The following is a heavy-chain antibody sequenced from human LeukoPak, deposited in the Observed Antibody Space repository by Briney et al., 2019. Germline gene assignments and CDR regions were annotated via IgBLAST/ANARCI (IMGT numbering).Heavy chain of an antibody. CDR1: GGSLSGYY. CDR3: ARGLKRYSSGWYYYFDY. D-gene: IGHD6-19*01. V-gene: IGHV4-34*01. CDR2: INHSGST. Sequence: SETLSLTCAVYGGSLSGYYWSWIRQPPGKGLEWIGEINHSGSTNYNPSLKSRVTISVDTSKNQFSLKLSSVTAADTAVYYCARGLKRYSSGWYYYFDYWGQGTLVTVSS. J-gene: IGHJ4*02.